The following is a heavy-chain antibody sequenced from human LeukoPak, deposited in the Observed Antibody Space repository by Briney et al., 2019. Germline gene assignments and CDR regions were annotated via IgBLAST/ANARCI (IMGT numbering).Heavy chain of an antibody. Sequence: GGSLRLSCAASGFTFSAYGMHWVCQAPGKGLEWVAFIWCDGSDTYYAESMSGRFSISRDTSKNTLYVQMSSLRAEDTAVYYCAKDSGYSSKYWYFNLWGRGTLVTVSS. V-gene: IGHV3-30*02. CDR2: IWCDGSDT. J-gene: IGHJ2*01. D-gene: IGHD2-15*01. CDR3: AKDSGYSSKYWYFNL. CDR1: GFTFSAYG.